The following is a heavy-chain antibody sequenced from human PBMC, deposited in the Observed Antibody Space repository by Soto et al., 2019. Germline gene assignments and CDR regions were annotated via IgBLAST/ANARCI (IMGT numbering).Heavy chain of an antibody. CDR3: ARFYGDYNNYFDC. V-gene: IGHV4-30-2*01. CDR1: GGSISSGGYS. D-gene: IGHD4-17*01. J-gene: IGHJ4*02. Sequence: QLQLQESGSGLVKPSQTLSLTCAVSGGSISSGGYSWSWIRQPPGKGLEWIGYIYHSGSTYYNPSLKSRVTISIDRSKNQFSLKLSSVTAADTALYYCARFYGDYNNYFDCWGQGTLVTVS. CDR2: IYHSGST.